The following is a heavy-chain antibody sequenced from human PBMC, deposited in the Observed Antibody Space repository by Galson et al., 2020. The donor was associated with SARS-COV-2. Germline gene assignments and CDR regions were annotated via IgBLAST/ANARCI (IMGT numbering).Heavy chain of an antibody. J-gene: IGHJ4*02. CDR3: ARDSQTVVIATRSFDY. V-gene: IGHV3-48*03. CDR1: GFTFSSYE. Sequence: GGSLRLSCAASGFTFSSYEMNWVRQAPGKGLEWVSYISSSGSTIYYADSVKGRFTISRDNAKNSLYLQMNSLRAEDTAVYYCARDSQTVVIATRSFDYWGQGTLGTVSS. D-gene: IGHD2-21*01. CDR2: ISSSGSTI.